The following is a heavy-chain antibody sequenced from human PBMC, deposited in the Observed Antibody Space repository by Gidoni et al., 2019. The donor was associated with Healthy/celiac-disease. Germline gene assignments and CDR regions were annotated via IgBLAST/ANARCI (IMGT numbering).Heavy chain of an antibody. CDR3: ARARTKGYSYGYRGLEYIQH. Sequence: QVQLQQWGAGLVKPSETLSLTCAVYGGSFSGYYWSWIRQPPGKGLEWIGEINHSGSTNYNPSLKSRVTISVDTSKNQFSLKLSSVTAADTAVYYCARARTKGYSYGYRGLEYIQHWGQGTLVTVSS. D-gene: IGHD5-18*01. CDR2: INHSGST. CDR1: GGSFSGYY. V-gene: IGHV4-34*01. J-gene: IGHJ1*01.